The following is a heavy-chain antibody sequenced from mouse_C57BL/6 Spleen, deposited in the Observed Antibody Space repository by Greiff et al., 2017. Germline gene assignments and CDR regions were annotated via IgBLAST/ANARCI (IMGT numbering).Heavy chain of an antibody. CDR1: GYTFTSYW. D-gene: IGHD1-1*01. CDR3: ARSLITTVVATYYFDY. V-gene: IGHV1-64*01. Sequence: QVQLQQPGAELVKPGASVKLSCKASGYTFTSYWMHWVKQRPGQGLEWIGMIHPNSGSTNYNEKFKSKATLTVDKSSSTAYMQLSSLTSEDSAVYYGARSLITTVVATYYFDYWGKGTTLTVSS. J-gene: IGHJ2*01. CDR2: IHPNSGST.